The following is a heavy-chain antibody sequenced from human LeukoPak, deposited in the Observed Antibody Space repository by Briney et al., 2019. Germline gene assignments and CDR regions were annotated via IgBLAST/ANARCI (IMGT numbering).Heavy chain of an antibody. CDR3: QQSADTFDI. J-gene: IGHJ3*02. D-gene: IGHD1/OR15-1a*01. CDR1: GYTFTDYY. V-gene: IGHV1-2*02. CDR2: VIPNSGGT. Sequence: ASVKVSCKASGYTFTDYYVYWVRQAPGHGLEWMGWVIPNSGGTNYAQKFQGRVTMTRDTSISTAYMELSRLTSDDTAVYYCQQSADTFDIWGQGTMVTVSS.